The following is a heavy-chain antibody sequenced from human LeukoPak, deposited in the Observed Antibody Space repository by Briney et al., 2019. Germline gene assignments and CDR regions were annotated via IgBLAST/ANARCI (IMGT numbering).Heavy chain of an antibody. CDR3: ARRRYYDSSGYSHDAFDI. CDR1: GYRFTSYW. Sequence: GESLKISCKGSGYRFTSYWIGWVRPMPGKGLEWMGIIYPDDSNTRYSPSFQGQVTISADKSINTAYLQWSSLRASDTAMYYCARRRYYDSSGYSHDAFDIWGQGTMVTVSS. D-gene: IGHD3-22*01. J-gene: IGHJ3*02. CDR2: IYPDDSNT. V-gene: IGHV5-51*01.